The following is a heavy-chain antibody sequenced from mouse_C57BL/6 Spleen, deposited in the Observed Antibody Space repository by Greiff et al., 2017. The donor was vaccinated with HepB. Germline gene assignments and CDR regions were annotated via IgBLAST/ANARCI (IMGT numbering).Heavy chain of an antibody. CDR2: IYPGDGDT. J-gene: IGHJ2*01. CDR3: EIEPHYYGSSYVDYCDY. D-gene: IGHD1-1*01. Sequence: QVQLKQSGPELVKPGASVKISCKASGYAFSSSWMNWVKQRPGKGLEWIGRIYPGDGDTNYNGKFKGKATLTADKSSSTAYMQLSSLTSEDAAVDLGEIEPHYYGSSYVDYCDYWGQGTTLTVSS. V-gene: IGHV1-82*01. CDR1: GYAFSSSW.